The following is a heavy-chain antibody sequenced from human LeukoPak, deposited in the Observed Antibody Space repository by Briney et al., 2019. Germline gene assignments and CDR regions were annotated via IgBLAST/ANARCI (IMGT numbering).Heavy chain of an antibody. Sequence: ASVKVSCKASGYTFTSYYMHWVRQAPGQGLEWMGIINPSGGSTSYAQKFQGRVTMTTDTSTSTAYMELRSLRSDDTAVYYCARDELGYCSGGSCYFSVYWGQGTLVTVSS. CDR3: ARDELGYCSGGSCYFSVY. CDR1: GYTFTSYY. J-gene: IGHJ4*02. D-gene: IGHD2-15*01. V-gene: IGHV1-46*01. CDR2: INPSGGST.